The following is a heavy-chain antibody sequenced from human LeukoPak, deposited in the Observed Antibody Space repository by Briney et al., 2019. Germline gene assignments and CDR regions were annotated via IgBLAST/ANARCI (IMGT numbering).Heavy chain of an antibody. CDR3: AKDPTSYYYDSSGYWPD. CDR1: GFTFSSYG. Sequence: GGSLRLSCAASGFTFSSYGMRWVRQAPGKGLEWVAFIRYDGSNKYYADSVEGRFTISRDNSKNTLYLQMNSLRAEDTAVYYCAKDPTSYYYDSSGYWPDWGQGTLVTVSS. D-gene: IGHD3-22*01. J-gene: IGHJ4*02. CDR2: IRYDGSNK. V-gene: IGHV3-30*02.